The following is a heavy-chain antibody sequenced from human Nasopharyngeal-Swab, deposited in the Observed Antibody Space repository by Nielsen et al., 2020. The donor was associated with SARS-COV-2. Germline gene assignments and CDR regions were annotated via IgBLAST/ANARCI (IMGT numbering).Heavy chain of an antibody. Sequence: GESLKISCAASGFTFSRFGMGWVRQAPGKGLEWVSAISASGVTTYYADSVKGRFTISRDNSKSTLYLQMNSLRAEDTAVYYCARGSIVGATTPAFDIWGQGTMVTVSS. J-gene: IGHJ3*02. D-gene: IGHD1-26*01. CDR3: ARGSIVGATTPAFDI. CDR1: GFTFSRFG. V-gene: IGHV3-23*01. CDR2: ISASGVTT.